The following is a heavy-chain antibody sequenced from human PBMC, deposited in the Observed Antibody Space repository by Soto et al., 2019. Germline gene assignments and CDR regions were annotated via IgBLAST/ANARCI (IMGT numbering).Heavy chain of an antibody. D-gene: IGHD1-1*01. Sequence: QVHLMQSGAEVKKPGASVRVSCKASGYTFTSYGITWVRQAPGQVLEWMGWISAHNGNTDYAQKLQGRVIVTRDTSTSTAYMELRSLRSDDTAVYYCARGRYGDYWGQGPLVTVSS. J-gene: IGHJ4*02. V-gene: IGHV1-18*01. CDR2: ISAHNGNT. CDR3: ARGRYGDY. CDR1: GYTFTSYG.